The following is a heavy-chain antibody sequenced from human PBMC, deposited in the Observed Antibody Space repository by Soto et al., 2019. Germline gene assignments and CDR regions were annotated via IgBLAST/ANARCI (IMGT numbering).Heavy chain of an antibody. V-gene: IGHV5-10-1*01. Sequence: GESLKISCTGFGYTFTTYWINWVRQMPGKGLEWMGRIDPSDSYTYYSPSFQGRVTMSADKSIGTAYLQWSSLKASDTAMYYCARQYCTSTTCHNWLDPWGQGTLVTV. CDR3: ARQYCTSTTCHNWLDP. J-gene: IGHJ5*02. CDR2: IDPSDSYT. CDR1: GYTFTTYW. D-gene: IGHD2-2*01.